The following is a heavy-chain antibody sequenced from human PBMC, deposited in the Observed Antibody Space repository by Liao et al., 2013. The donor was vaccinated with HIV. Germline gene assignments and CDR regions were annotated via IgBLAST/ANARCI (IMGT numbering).Heavy chain of an antibody. V-gene: IGHV4-4*07. CDR2: IYTSGST. Sequence: QVQLQESGPGLVKPSETLSLTCTVSGGSISSYYWSWIRQPAGKGLEWIGRIYTSGSTNYNPSLKSRVTISVDAFNNKFSLKLRSVTAADTAVYFCARVVGGSYLHWYVDLWGRGTLVTVSS. CDR1: GGSISSYY. J-gene: IGHJ2*01. D-gene: IGHD1-26*01. CDR3: ARVVGGSYLHWYVDL.